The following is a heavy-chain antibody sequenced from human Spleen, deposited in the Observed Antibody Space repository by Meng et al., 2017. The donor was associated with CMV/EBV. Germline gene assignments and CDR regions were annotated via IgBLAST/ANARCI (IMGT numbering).Heavy chain of an antibody. CDR3: ASALNLYESGRYYGRLDY. J-gene: IGHJ4*02. CDR1: GDTFNKYA. V-gene: IGHV1-69*10. CDR2: IIPILGIS. D-gene: IGHD1-26*01. Sequence: SVKVSCKASGDTFNKYAISWVRQAPGQGLQWLGGIIPILGISNYAPETQGRVSITADKSTYTAYMQLSGLRSEDTAMYYCASALNLYESGRYYGRLDYWGQGTLVTVSS.